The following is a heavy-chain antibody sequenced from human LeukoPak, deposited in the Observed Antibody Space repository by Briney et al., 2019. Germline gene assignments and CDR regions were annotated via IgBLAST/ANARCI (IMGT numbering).Heavy chain of an antibody. Sequence: GGSLRLSCAASGFTFSSYWMHWVRQAPGKGLEWVSSISSSSSYIYYADSVKGRFTISRDNAKNSLYLQMNSLRAEDTAVYYCARDQGDYGSLQSYYYYYGMDVWGQGTAVTVSS. CDR3: ARDQGDYGSLQSYYYYYGMDV. CDR1: GFTFSSYW. CDR2: ISSSSSYI. D-gene: IGHD4-17*01. J-gene: IGHJ6*02. V-gene: IGHV3-21*01.